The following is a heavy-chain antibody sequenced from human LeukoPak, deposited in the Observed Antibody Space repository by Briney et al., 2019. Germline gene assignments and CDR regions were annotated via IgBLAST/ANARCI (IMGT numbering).Heavy chain of an antibody. CDR3: ARLAAAGTV. V-gene: IGHV4-59*01. CDR1: GGSISSYY. CDR2: IYYSGGT. Sequence: PWETLSLTCTVSGGSISSYYWSWIRQPPGKGLEWIGYIYYSGGTNYNPSLKSPVTISVDTSKNQFSLKLSSVTAADTAVCYCARLAAAGTVWGQGTLVTVSS. D-gene: IGHD6-13*01. J-gene: IGHJ4*02.